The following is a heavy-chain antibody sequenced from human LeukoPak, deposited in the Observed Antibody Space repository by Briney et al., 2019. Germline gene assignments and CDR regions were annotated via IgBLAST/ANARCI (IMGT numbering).Heavy chain of an antibody. CDR2: MNPNSGNT. J-gene: IGHJ4*02. V-gene: IGHV1-8*01. Sequence: ASVKVSCKASGYTFTSYDINWVRQATGQGLEWMGWMNPNSGNTGYAQKFQGRVTMTRDTSISTAYMELSRLRSDDTAVYYCARAKSEWELPRDYWGQGTLVTVSS. CDR3: ARAKSEWELPRDY. CDR1: GYTFTSYD. D-gene: IGHD1-26*01.